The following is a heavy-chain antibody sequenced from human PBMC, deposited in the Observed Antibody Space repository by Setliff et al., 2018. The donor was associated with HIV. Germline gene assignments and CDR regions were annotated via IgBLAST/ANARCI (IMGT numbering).Heavy chain of an antibody. J-gene: IGHJ3*02. CDR2: ISSSSYI. D-gene: IGHD3-22*01. Sequence: SGGSLRLSCAASGFTFDSYSMNWVRQAPGKGLEWVSSISSSSYIYYADSVKGRFTISRDNAKNSLYLQMNSLRADDTALYYCARERVFTIYEGGIVALDAFDIWGQGTMVTVSS. V-gene: IGHV3-21*01. CDR1: GFTFDSYS. CDR3: ARERVFTIYEGGIVALDAFDI.